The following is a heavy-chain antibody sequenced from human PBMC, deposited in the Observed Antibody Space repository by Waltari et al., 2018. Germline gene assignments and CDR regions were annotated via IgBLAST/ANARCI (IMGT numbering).Heavy chain of an antibody. V-gene: IGHV3-21*01. Sequence: EVQLVESGGGLVKPGGSLRLSCAASGFTFSSHSINWGRQAPGKGLEWVSSISSSSSYIYYADSVKGRFTISRDNAKNSLYLQMNSLRAEDTAVYYCARDRGSFTRDGMDVWGQGTTVTVSS. CDR3: ARDRGSFTRDGMDV. D-gene: IGHD2-15*01. CDR2: ISSSSSYI. CDR1: GFTFSSHS. J-gene: IGHJ6*02.